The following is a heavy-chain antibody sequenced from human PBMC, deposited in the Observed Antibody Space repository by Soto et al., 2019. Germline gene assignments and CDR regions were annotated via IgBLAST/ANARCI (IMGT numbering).Heavy chain of an antibody. D-gene: IGHD5-12*01. V-gene: IGHV3-64*01. Sequence: EVQLVESGGGLVQPGGSLRLSCAASGFTFSDHAMHWVRQAPGKGLEFVSAISPNGGSTYYANSVKGRFTISRDNSKNTLYLQRGSLRAEDMAVYYCARGHVNIVAATDYWGQGTLVTVSS. CDR2: ISPNGGST. J-gene: IGHJ4*02. CDR3: ARGHVNIVAATDY. CDR1: GFTFSDHA.